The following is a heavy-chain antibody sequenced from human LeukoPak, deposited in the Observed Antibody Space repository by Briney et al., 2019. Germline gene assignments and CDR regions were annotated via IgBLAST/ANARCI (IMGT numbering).Heavy chain of an antibody. CDR2: INHSGST. V-gene: IGHV4-34*01. Sequence: PSETLSLTCAVYGGSFSGYYWSWNRQPPGKGLEWIGEINHSGSTNYNPSLKSRVTISVDTSKNQFSLKLSSVTAADTAVYYCARVGSNYGDWFDPWGQGTLVTVSS. J-gene: IGHJ5*02. CDR1: GGSFSGYY. D-gene: IGHD4-11*01. CDR3: ARVGSNYGDWFDP.